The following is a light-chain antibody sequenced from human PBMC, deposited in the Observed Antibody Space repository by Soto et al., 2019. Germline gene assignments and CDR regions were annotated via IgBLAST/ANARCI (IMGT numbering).Light chain of an antibody. V-gene: IGKV3-11*01. J-gene: IGKJ4*01. Sequence: EIVLTQSPATLSLSPGERATLSCRASQSVTDFLAWYQQKPGQAPRLLIDDASNRATGVPARFSGSGSGTDFTLTISTLEPEDSALYYCQQRSGWPPLTFGGGTKVASK. CDR2: DAS. CDR1: QSVTDF. CDR3: QQRSGWPPLT.